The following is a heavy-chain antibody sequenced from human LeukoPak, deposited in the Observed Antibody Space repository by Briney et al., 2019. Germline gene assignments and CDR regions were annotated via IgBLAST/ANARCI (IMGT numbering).Heavy chain of an antibody. CDR2: INPNSGGT. V-gene: IGHV1-2*02. J-gene: IGHJ4*02. CDR1: GYTFTGYY. Sequence: GASVKVSCKASGYTFTGYYMHWVRQAPGQGLERMGWINPNSGGTNYAQKFQGRVTMTRDTSISTAYMELSRLRSDDTAVYYCARNSVAVESSWLFDYWGQGALVTVSS. CDR3: ARNSVAVESSWLFDY. D-gene: IGHD6-13*01.